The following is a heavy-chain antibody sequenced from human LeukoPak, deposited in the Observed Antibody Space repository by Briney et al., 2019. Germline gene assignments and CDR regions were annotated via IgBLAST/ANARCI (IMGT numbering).Heavy chain of an antibody. CDR2: IYYSGST. J-gene: IGHJ3*02. CDR1: GGSISSGGYY. D-gene: IGHD3-16*01. Sequence: NPSETLSLTCTVSGGSISSGGYYWSWIRQHPGKGLEWIGYIYYSGSTYYNPSLKSRVTISVDTSKNQFSLKLSSVTAADTAVYYRAREGTLGDLIWGQGTMVTVSS. CDR3: AREGTLGDLI. V-gene: IGHV4-31*03.